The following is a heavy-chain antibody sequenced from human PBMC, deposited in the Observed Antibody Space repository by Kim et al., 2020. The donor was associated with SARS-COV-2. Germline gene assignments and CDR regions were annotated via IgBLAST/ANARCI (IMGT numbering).Heavy chain of an antibody. V-gene: IGHV3-23*01. Sequence: GGSLRLSCAASGFTFSSYAMSWVRQAPGKGLEWVSAISGSGGSTYYADSVKGRFTISRDNSKNTLYLQMNSLRAEDTAVYYCAKGNKLPYYDSSGYLGVSYNWFDPWGQGTLVTVSS. D-gene: IGHD3-22*01. CDR1: GFTFSSYA. CDR2: ISGSGGST. CDR3: AKGNKLPYYDSSGYLGVSYNWFDP. J-gene: IGHJ5*02.